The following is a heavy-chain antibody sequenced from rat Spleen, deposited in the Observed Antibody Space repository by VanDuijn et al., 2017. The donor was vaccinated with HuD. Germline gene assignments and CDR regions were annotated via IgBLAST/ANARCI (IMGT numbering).Heavy chain of an antibody. CDR2: INGAGST. Sequence: QLQESGPGLVKPSQSLSLSCSVTVYSITSSYRWNWIRKFPGNKLVWMGYINGAGSTNYNPSLKSLISITRDTSKSQFFLQVNSVSSEDTATYYCASSYGVHYYLPFADWGQGTLVTASS. CDR3: ASSYGVHYYLPFAD. J-gene: IGHJ3*01. V-gene: IGHV3-3*01. CDR1: VYSITSSYR. D-gene: IGHD1-1*01.